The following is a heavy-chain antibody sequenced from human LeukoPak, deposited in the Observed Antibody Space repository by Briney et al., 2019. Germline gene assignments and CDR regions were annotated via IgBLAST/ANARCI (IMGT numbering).Heavy chain of an antibody. J-gene: IGHJ4*02. Sequence: GGSLRLSCAASGFTFSIYSMNWVRQAPGKGLGWVSYIGSSSSTIYYADSVKGRFTISRDNAKNSLYLQMNSLRAEDTAVYYCARDALYCTSTSCYDYWGQGTLVTVSS. CDR2: IGSSSSTI. V-gene: IGHV3-48*04. CDR1: GFTFSIYS. CDR3: ARDALYCTSTSCYDY. D-gene: IGHD2-2*01.